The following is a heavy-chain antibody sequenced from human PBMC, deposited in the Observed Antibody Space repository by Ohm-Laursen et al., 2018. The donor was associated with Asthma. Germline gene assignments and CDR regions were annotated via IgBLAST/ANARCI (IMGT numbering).Heavy chain of an antibody. CDR2: FSWNSGSI. J-gene: IGHJ4*02. Sequence: SLRLSCSAFGFTFDDYAMHWVRQAPGKGLEWVSGFSWNSGSIGYADSVKGRFTISRDNAKNSLYLQMNSLRAEDTALYYCAKDFGAQQLVPYYFDYWGQGTLVTVSS. CDR1: GFTFDDYA. D-gene: IGHD6-13*01. CDR3: AKDFGAQQLVPYYFDY. V-gene: IGHV3-9*01.